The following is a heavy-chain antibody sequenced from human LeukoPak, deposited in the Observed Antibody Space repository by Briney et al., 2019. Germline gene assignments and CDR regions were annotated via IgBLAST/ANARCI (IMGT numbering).Heavy chain of an antibody. CDR2: INNDGSTT. J-gene: IGHJ4*02. D-gene: IGHD3-22*01. CDR1: GFTFSSYW. Sequence: GGSLRLSCAASGFTFSSYWMHWVRQAPGKGLIWVSRINNDGSTTTYADSVKGRFTISRDNAKNTLYLQMNSLSGEDTAVYLCARPSFTSGSYFDHWGQGTLVTVSS. CDR3: ARPSFTSGSYFDH. V-gene: IGHV3-74*03.